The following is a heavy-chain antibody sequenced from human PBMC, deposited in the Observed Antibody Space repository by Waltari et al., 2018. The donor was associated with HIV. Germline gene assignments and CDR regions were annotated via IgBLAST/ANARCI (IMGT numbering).Heavy chain of an antibody. J-gene: IGHJ6*02. V-gene: IGHV3-30*04. D-gene: IGHD6-6*01. CDR2: ISYDGKKQ. Sequence: QVRLVESGGGVVQPGRSLRLSCVASELTFRDAAFHWFRQAPGKGLEGLAIISYDGKKQYYADSGKGRFTISRDNSKDTLYLQMNSLRAEDTAVYFCARDSSISSRHYFYSNGMDVWGQGTTVIVSS. CDR3: ARDSSISSRHYFYSNGMDV. CDR1: ELTFRDAA.